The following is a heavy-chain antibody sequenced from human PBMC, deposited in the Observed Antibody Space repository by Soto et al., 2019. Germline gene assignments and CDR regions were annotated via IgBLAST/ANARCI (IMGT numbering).Heavy chain of an antibody. V-gene: IGHV3-30-3*01. J-gene: IGHJ6*02. CDR2: ISYDGSNK. Sequence: QVQLVESGGGVVQPGRSLRLSCAASGFTFSSYAMHWVRQAPGKGLEWVAVISYDGSNKYYADSVKGRFTISRDNSKNTLYQQMNSLRAEDTAVYYCARMLKGDYGYYYYYGMDVWGQGTTVTVSS. CDR3: ARMLKGDYGYYYYYGMDV. CDR1: GFTFSSYA. D-gene: IGHD4-17*01.